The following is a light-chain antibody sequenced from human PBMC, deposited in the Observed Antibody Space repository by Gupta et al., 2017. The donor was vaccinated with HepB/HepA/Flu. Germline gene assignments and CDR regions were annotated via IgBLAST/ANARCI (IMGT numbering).Light chain of an antibody. CDR2: EVN. CDR1: SSDVGGYNH. CDR3: SSYAGSNNVV. Sequence: QSALTQPPSASGSPGQSVTLSCTGTSSDVGGYNHVSWYQQHPGRAPKLMIFEVNQRPSGVPDRFSGSKSGNTASLTVSGLQADDEANYYCSSYAGSNNVVFGGGTKLTVL. V-gene: IGLV2-8*01. J-gene: IGLJ2*01.